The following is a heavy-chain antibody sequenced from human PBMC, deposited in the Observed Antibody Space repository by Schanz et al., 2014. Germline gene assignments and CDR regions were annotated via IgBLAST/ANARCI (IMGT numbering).Heavy chain of an antibody. V-gene: IGHV4-59*08. CDR1: GGSISSDY. Sequence: QVQLQESGPGLVKSSETLSLTCSVSGGSISSDYWSWIRQPPGKGLEWIGYFSYSGSTMYNPSLQGRVAISVDTSKTHFPVGLPSVTATDTAVYYCARRDHFSDSSGYSFWFDPWGQGTLVTVSS. D-gene: IGHD3-22*01. CDR2: FSYSGST. J-gene: IGHJ5*02. CDR3: ARRDHFSDSSGYSFWFDP.